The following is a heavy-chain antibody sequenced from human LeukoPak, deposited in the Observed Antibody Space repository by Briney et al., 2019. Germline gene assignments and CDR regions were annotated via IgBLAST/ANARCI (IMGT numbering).Heavy chain of an antibody. CDR3: AKALYGGNSEGTPVDY. CDR2: MSGSGGST. V-gene: IGHV3-23*01. CDR1: GFTFSSYA. D-gene: IGHD4-23*01. J-gene: IGHJ4*02. Sequence: GGSLRLSCAASGFTFSSYAMSWVRQPPPKGLEWVSAMSGSGGSTYYADSLKGRFTISRDKSKNTLYLQMNSLRAEDTAVYYCAKALYGGNSEGTPVDYWGQGTLVTVSS.